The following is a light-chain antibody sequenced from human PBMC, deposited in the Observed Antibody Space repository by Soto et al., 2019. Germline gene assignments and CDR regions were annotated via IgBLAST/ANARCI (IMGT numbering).Light chain of an antibody. CDR2: GAS. CDR3: QQSYSTPTT. J-gene: IGKJ1*01. Sequence: DIQMTQSPSSLSASVGDRVTITCRASQSISSYLNWYQQKPGKAPKFLMYGASSLQSGVPSRFSGSGSGTDFTLTISSLQLEDFATYYCQQSYSTPTTFGQGTKVDIK. V-gene: IGKV1-39*01. CDR1: QSISSY.